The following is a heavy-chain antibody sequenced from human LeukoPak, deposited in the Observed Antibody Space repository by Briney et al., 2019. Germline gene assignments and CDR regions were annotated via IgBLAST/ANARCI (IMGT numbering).Heavy chain of an antibody. Sequence: PSETLSLTCTVSGGSLSSYYWSVVRQPPGKGLEWIGYIYYSGSTNYNPSLKSRVTISVDASKNQFSLKLSSVTAADTAVYYCAIVWYGETDYWGQGTLVTVSS. J-gene: IGHJ4*02. CDR2: IYYSGST. V-gene: IGHV4-59*08. D-gene: IGHD3-10*01. CDR3: AIVWYGETDY. CDR1: GGSLSSYY.